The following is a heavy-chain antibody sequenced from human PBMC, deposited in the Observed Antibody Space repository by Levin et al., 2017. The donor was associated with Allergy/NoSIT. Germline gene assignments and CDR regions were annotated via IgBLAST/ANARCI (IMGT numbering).Heavy chain of an antibody. V-gene: IGHV3-48*02. CDR1: GFTFSSYT. J-gene: IGHJ4*02. CDR3: VRDHLWAFDY. D-gene: IGHD7-27*01. Sequence: GESLKISCAASGFTFSSYTMNWVRQAPGKGLEWVSYIGGGDTTYYADSVKGRFSISRDNAKNSLFLQMNGLRDEDTAVYYCVRDHLWAFDYWGQGTLVTVSS. CDR2: IGGGDTT.